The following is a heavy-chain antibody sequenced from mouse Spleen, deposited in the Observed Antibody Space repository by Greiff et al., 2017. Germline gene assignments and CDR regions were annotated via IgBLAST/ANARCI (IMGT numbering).Heavy chain of an antibody. CDR1: GYAFSNYW. Sequence: VQLQQSGAELVKPGASVKISCKASGYAFSNYWMNWVKQRPGKGLEWIGQIYPGDGDTNYNEKFKDKATLTADISSNTAYMQLSTLTSEDSAVFFCAQDHRYEDWCAYGGKGTLVTVSA. CDR2: IYPGDGDT. J-gene: IGHJ3*01. CDR3: AQDHRYEDWCAY. V-gene: IGHV1-80*01. D-gene: IGHD2-14*01.